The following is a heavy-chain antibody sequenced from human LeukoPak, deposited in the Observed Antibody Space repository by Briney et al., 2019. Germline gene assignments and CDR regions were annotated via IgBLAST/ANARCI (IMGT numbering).Heavy chain of an antibody. D-gene: IGHD2-8*02. J-gene: IGHJ5*02. CDR2: ISGSGGNT. Sequence: GGSLRLSCAASGFTFYNYAMSWVRQAPGKGLEWVSTISGSGGNTYYADSVKGRFTISRDNSENTLYLQMNSLRAEDTAVYYCAKPLGYCTGGVCYSNYFDPWGQGTLVTVPS. CDR3: AKPLGYCTGGVCYSNYFDP. CDR1: GFTFYNYA. V-gene: IGHV3-23*01.